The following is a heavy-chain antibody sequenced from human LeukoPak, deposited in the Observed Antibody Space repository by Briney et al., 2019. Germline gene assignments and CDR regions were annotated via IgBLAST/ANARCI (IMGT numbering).Heavy chain of an antibody. CDR3: ARGLHSCSEFDY. CDR1: GGSFSGYY. V-gene: IGHV4-34*01. J-gene: IGHJ4*02. D-gene: IGHD6-6*01. Sequence: SETLSLTCAVYGGSFSGYYWSWIRQPPGKGLEWIGEINHSGSTNYNPSLKSRVTISVDTSKNQFSLKLSSVTAADTAVYYCARGLHSCSEFDYWGQGTLVTVSS. CDR2: INHSGST.